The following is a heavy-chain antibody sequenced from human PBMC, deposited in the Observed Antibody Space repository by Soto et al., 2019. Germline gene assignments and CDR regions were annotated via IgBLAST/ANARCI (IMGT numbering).Heavy chain of an antibody. CDR2: IYRGGSG. CDR1: GFTVSSNY. CDR3: ARPPPGRTGIDA. D-gene: IGHD2-2*01. V-gene: IGHV3-66*04. J-gene: IGHJ5*02. Sequence: EVQLVESGGGLVQPGGSLRLSCAASGFTVSSNYMSWVRQAPGKGLEWVAAIYRGGSGYYADSVKGRFTISRDTSKNTLYLQMNSLRAEDTAVYYCARPPPGRTGIDAWGQGTLVTVSS.